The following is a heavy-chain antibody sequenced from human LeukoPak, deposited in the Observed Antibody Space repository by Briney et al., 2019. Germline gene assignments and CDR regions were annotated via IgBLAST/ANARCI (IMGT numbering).Heavy chain of an antibody. J-gene: IGHJ5*02. CDR1: GGSISSYY. D-gene: IGHD2-2*01. CDR3: ARVGYLVDLNWFDP. Sequence: SETLSLTCTVSGGSISSYYWNWIRQPPVKGLEWIGYIYYSGSTNYNPSLKSRVTISVDTSKNQFSLKLSSVTAADTAVYYCARVGYLVDLNWFDPWGQGTLVTVSS. V-gene: IGHV4-59*01. CDR2: IYYSGST.